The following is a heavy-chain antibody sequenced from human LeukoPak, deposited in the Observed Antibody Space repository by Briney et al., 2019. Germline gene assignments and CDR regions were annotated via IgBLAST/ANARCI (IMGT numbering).Heavy chain of an antibody. V-gene: IGHV3-66*01. J-gene: IGHJ4*02. D-gene: IGHD6-19*01. CDR1: GFTVSSNY. Sequence: GGSQRLSCAASGFTVSSNYMSWVRQAPGKGLEWVSVIYSGGSTYSADSVKGRFTISRDNSKNTLYLQMNSLRAEDTAVYYCARVRQWLTYYFDYWGQGTLVTVSS. CDR2: IYSGGST. CDR3: ARVRQWLTYYFDY.